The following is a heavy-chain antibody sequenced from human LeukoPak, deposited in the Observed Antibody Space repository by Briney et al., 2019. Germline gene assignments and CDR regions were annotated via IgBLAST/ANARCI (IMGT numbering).Heavy chain of an antibody. CDR3: AKARGVVLGGMDV. Sequence: GRSLRLSCAASGFTFDNYAMHWVRQAPGKGLEWVSGISWNSGSIGYADSVKGRFTISRDNAKNSLYLQMNSLRAEDTALYYCAKARGVVLGGMDVWGQGTRVTVSS. CDR1: GFTFDNYA. V-gene: IGHV3-9*01. CDR2: ISWNSGSI. D-gene: IGHD3-10*01. J-gene: IGHJ6*02.